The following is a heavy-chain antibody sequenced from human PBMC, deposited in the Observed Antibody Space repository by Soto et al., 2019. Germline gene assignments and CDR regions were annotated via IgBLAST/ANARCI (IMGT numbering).Heavy chain of an antibody. D-gene: IGHD6-13*01. J-gene: IGHJ4*02. CDR2: TYYSGYT. CDR3: ARVLSTAAVDY. V-gene: IGHV4-31*03. Sequence: QVQLQESGPGLVMPSQTLSLSCTVSGGSIRSGGYYWTWIRQHPGKGLEWIGYTYYSGYTNYNPSLKSRVTISVDASKNQFSVKLSSVTAADTAVYYCARVLSTAAVDYWGQGTLVTVSS. CDR1: GGSIRSGGYY.